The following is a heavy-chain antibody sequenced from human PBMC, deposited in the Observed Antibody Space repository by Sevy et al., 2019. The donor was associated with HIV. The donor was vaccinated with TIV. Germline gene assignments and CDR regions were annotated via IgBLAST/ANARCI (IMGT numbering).Heavy chain of an antibody. V-gene: IGHV4-59*08. CDR2: ISYTGTT. Sequence: SETLSLTCTVSGGSISTYYWSWIRQPPGKGLEWIGEISYTGTTNYNPSLQSRVTLSVDPSRNQFSLTLSSVTAADTAFYYCARQGTRGSYPIWGQGTLVTVSS. J-gene: IGHJ4*02. CDR3: ARQGTRGSYPI. CDR1: GGSISTYY. D-gene: IGHD1-26*01.